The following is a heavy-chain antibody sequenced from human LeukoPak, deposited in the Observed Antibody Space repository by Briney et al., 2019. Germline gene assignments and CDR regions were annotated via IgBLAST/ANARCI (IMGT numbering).Heavy chain of an antibody. V-gene: IGHV3-53*01. J-gene: IGHJ4*02. Sequence: GGSLRLSCAASGLTLSSNYMSWVRQAPGKGLEWVSVIYSGGSTYYPDSVKGRFIISRDNYNNTLFHQMNSLRAENTVVYYGASVDDSSGWPSDYWGQGTLVTVSS. CDR1: GLTLSSNY. CDR2: IYSGGST. CDR3: ASVDDSSGWPSDY. D-gene: IGHD3-22*01.